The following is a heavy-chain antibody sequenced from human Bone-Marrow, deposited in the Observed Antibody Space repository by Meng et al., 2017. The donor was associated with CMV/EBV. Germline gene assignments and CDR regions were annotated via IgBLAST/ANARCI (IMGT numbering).Heavy chain of an antibody. CDR3: AREIMGGWDYYYGVDV. V-gene: IGHV3-21*01. Sequence: GESLKISCAASGFTFSSYSMNWVRQAPGKGLEWVSSISSSSSYIYYADSVKGRFTISRDNAKNSLYLQMNSLRAEDTAVYYCAREIMGGWDYYYGVDVWGQGTTVTVSS. J-gene: IGHJ6*02. D-gene: IGHD2-15*01. CDR2: ISSSSSYI. CDR1: GFTFSSYS.